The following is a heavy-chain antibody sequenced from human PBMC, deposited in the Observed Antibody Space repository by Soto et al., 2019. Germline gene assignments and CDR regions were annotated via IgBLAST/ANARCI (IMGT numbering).Heavy chain of an antibody. CDR1: GGSISSGDYY. J-gene: IGHJ3*02. D-gene: IGHD3-10*01. V-gene: IGHV4-30-4*01. Sequence: QVQLQESGPGLVKPSQTLSLTCTVSGGSISSGDYYWSWIRQPPGKCLEWIGYIYYSGRTYYNPSLKRRVTISVDTSKDQYSLKRSSVTAADTDVYYCARDRDYDGSGIVQPDAFDIGGQRTIVTVSS. CDR3: ARDRDYDGSGIVQPDAFDI. CDR2: IYYSGRT.